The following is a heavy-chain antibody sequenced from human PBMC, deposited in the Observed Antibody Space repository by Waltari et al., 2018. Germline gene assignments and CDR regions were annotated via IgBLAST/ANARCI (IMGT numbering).Heavy chain of an antibody. Sequence: QVQLQEPGPGLVKPSETLSLTCTVSGDSISRHYWSWIRQPPGKGLEWIGYVYYSGSTNYNPSFESRVTISVDTSKNQFSLTLNSVTAADTAVYYCARSQTGYSSSSCLDNWGQGTLVTVSS. J-gene: IGHJ4*02. CDR3: ARSQTGYSSSSCLDN. D-gene: IGHD6-6*01. CDR1: GDSISRHY. CDR2: VYYSGST. V-gene: IGHV4-59*11.